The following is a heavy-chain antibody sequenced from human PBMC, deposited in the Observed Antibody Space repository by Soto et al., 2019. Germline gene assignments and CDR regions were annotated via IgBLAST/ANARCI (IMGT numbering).Heavy chain of an antibody. D-gene: IGHD3-16*01. CDR3: QGGDF. CDR1: GGSFRGYF. CDR2: INDSGKT. Sequence: QLQLHQWGAGLLKPSETLSLTCAVSGGSFRGYFWSWIRQSPDKGLEWIGEINDSGKTYYNPSFKSRLTMSVDTSKSQISLGLTSVIAADSAVYYCQGGDFWGQGTRVTVSS. V-gene: IGHV4-34*01. J-gene: IGHJ4*02.